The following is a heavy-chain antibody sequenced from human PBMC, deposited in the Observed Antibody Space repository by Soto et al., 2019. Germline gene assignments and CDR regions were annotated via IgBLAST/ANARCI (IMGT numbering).Heavy chain of an antibody. V-gene: IGHV1-18*01. Sequence: ASVKVSCKASGYTFTSYGISWVRQAPGQGLEWMGWISAYNGNTNYAQKLQGRVTMTTDTSTSTAYMELRSLRSDDTAVYYCARDHVGPYSSSSGYWGQGTLVTAPQ. CDR1: GYTFTSYG. J-gene: IGHJ4*02. D-gene: IGHD6-6*01. CDR3: ARDHVGPYSSSSGY. CDR2: ISAYNGNT.